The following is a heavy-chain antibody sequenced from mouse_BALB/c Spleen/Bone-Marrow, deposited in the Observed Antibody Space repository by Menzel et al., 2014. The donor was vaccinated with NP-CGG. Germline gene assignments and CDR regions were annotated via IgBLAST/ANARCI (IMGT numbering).Heavy chain of an antibody. Sequence: VQVVESGPSLVQPSQSLSITCTVSGFSLTSYGVRWVRQSPGKGLEWLGVIWRGGSTDYNAAYMSRLSITKDNSKSQVFFKMNSLQADDTAIYYCAKNGGYDGWFAYWGQGTLVTVSA. CDR1: GFSLTSYG. J-gene: IGHJ3*01. CDR2: IWRGGST. CDR3: AKNGGYDGWFAY. D-gene: IGHD2-14*01. V-gene: IGHV2-5-1*01.